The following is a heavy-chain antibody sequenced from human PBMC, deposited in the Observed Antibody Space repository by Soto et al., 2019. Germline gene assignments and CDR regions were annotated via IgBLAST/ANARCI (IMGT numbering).Heavy chain of an antibody. CDR2: INHSGST. CDR3: ARTKENSSSLKWVKRYYYYYYMDV. D-gene: IGHD6-6*01. Sequence: PSETLSLTCAVYGGSFSGYYWSWIRQPPGKGLEWIGEINHSGSTNYNPSLKSRVTISVDTSKNQFSLKLSSVTAADTAVYYCARTKENSSSLKWVKRYYYYYYMDVWGQGTTVTVSS. CDR1: GGSFSGYY. V-gene: IGHV4-34*01. J-gene: IGHJ6*03.